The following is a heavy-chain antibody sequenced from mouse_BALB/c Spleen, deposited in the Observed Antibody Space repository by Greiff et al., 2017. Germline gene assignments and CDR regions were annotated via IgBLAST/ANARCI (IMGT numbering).Heavy chain of an antibody. J-gene: IGHJ2*01. D-gene: IGHD1-1*01. CDR1: GFNINDYY. CDR3: KQYYYGSSYGFDY. Sequence: EVQLQQSGAELVRSGASVKLSCTASGFNINDYYMHWVKQRPEQGLEWIGWIDPENGATEYAPKFQGKATMTADTSSNTAYLQLSSLTSEDTAVYYCKQYYYGSSYGFDYWGQGTTLTVSS. V-gene: IGHV14-4*02. CDR2: IDPENGAT.